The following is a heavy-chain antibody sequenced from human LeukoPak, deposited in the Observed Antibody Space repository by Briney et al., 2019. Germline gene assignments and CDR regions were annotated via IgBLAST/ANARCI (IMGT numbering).Heavy chain of an antibody. D-gene: IGHD4-17*01. J-gene: IGHJ4*02. CDR3: ARMGNPATVTTDY. CDR2: IYYSGST. V-gene: IGHV4-59*08. Sequence: SETLSLTCTVSGGSMRSYYWSWIRQPPGKGLEWIGYIYYSGSTNYSPSLKSRVTISVDTSKNQFSLKLSSVTAADTAVYYCARMGNPATVTTDYWGQGTLVTVSS. CDR1: GGSMRSYY.